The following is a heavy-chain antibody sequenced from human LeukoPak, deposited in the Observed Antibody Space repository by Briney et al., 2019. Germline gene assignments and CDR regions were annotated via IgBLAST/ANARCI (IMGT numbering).Heavy chain of an antibody. CDR3: AKDLYYYDSSGPQSDYYGMDV. V-gene: IGHV3-30*18. Sequence: GGSLRLSRAASGFTFSSYGMHWVRQAPGKGLEWVAVISYDGSNKYYADSVKGRFTISRDNSKNTLYLQMNSLRAEDTAVYYCAKDLYYYDSSGPQSDYYGMDVWGQGTTVTVSS. D-gene: IGHD3-22*01. J-gene: IGHJ6*02. CDR1: GFTFSSYG. CDR2: ISYDGSNK.